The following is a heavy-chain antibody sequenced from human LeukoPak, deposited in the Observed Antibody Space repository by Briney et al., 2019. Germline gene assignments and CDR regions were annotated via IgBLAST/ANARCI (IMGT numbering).Heavy chain of an antibody. V-gene: IGHV4-59*08. CDR2: IYYSGGT. J-gene: IGHJ4*02. CDR3: ARCRDGYSLVDY. CDR1: GGSISSYY. Sequence: SETLSLTCTVSGGSISSYYWSWIRQPPGKGLEWIGYIYYSGGTNYNPSLKSRVTISVDTSKNQFSLKLSSVTAADTAVYYCARCRDGYSLVDYWGQGTLVTVSS. D-gene: IGHD5-24*01.